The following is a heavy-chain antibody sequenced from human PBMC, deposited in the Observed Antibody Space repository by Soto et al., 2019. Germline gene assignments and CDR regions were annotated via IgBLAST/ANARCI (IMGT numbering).Heavy chain of an antibody. Sequence: GGSLRLSCAASGFTFSSYAMSWVRQAPGKGLEWVSAISGSGGSTYYADSVKGRFTISRDNSKNTLYLQMNSLRAEDTAVYYCAKDGPTNIVVVPAAMWEIDYWGQGTLVTVSS. D-gene: IGHD2-2*01. CDR1: GFTFSSYA. CDR2: ISGSGGST. V-gene: IGHV3-23*01. J-gene: IGHJ4*02. CDR3: AKDGPTNIVVVPAAMWEIDY.